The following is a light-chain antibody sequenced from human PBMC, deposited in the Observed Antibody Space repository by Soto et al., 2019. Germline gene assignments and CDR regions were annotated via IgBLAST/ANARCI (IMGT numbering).Light chain of an antibody. J-gene: IGLJ1*01. CDR2: DVS. Sequence: QSVRSQPASVSGSPGQSITMSCTGTSSDVGGYNYVSWYQQHPGKAPKLMIYDVSNRPSGVSNRFSGSKSGNTASLTISGLQAEDEADYYCSSYTSSSSYVFGTGTKLTVL. V-gene: IGLV2-14*01. CDR3: SSYTSSSSYV. CDR1: SSDVGGYNY.